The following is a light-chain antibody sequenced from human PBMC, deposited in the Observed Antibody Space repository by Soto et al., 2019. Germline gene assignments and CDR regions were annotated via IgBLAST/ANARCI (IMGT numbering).Light chain of an antibody. J-gene: IGLJ1*01. CDR3: QVWDSDVLHHV. V-gene: IGLV3-21*02. CDR2: DDD. CDR1: NIGSKN. Sequence: SYALTQSPSVSVAPGQTARITCGGNNIGSKNVHWFQQRPGQAPVLVVFDDDDRPSGIPDRFSGSNSGNTATLTISRVEAGDEADYYCQVWDSDVLHHVSGTGTKVTVL.